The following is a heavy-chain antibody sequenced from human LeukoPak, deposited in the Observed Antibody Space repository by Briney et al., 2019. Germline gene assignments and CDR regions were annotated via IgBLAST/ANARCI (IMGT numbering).Heavy chain of an antibody. Sequence: SETLSLTCTVSGGSISSSSYYWGWIRQPPGKGLEWIGSIYYSGSTYYNPSLKSRVTISVDTSKNQFSLKLSSVTAADTAVYYCARGSSSSDYWGQGTLVTVSS. J-gene: IGHJ4*02. CDR3: ARGSSSSDY. CDR2: IYYSGST. D-gene: IGHD6-6*01. V-gene: IGHV4-39*07. CDR1: GGSISSSSYY.